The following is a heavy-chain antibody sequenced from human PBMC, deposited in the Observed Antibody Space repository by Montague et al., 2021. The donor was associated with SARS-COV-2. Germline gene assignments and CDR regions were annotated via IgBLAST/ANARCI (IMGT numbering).Heavy chain of an antibody. CDR1: GDSVASNTAT. J-gene: IGHJ3*02. CDR3: ARTTTRMLYPENAFDI. V-gene: IGHV6-1*01. CDR2: TYYRSKWYH. Sequence: CAISGDSVASNTATWNWIRQSPSIGLEWLGRTYYRSKWYHDYAIXLKSRITINPDTSKNQFSLQLSSVAPEDTAVFYCARTTTRMLYPENAFDIWGQGTMVTVSS. D-gene: IGHD2-15*01.